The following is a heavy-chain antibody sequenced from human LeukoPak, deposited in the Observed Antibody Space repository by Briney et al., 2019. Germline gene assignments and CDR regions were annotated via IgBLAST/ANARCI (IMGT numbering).Heavy chain of an antibody. CDR2: INPNSGGT. Sequence: ASVKVSCKASGYTFTDFYMHWVRPAPGQGLEWMGWINPNSGGTNYAQKFQGRVTMTRDTSISTAYMELSRLRSDDTAVYYCARGDAAAGTDLDYWGQGTLVTVSS. D-gene: IGHD6-13*01. J-gene: IGHJ4*02. CDR3: ARGDAAAGTDLDY. CDR1: GYTFTDFY. V-gene: IGHV1-2*02.